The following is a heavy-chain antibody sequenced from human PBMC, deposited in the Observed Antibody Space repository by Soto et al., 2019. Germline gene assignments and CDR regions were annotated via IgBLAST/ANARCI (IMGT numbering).Heavy chain of an antibody. CDR1: CGSIITSY. J-gene: IGHJ4*02. CDR3: AREGGGIEVGDPFDY. Sequence: SETLSLTCTFSCGSIITSYWSWIRQPAGKRLEWIGRIYTSGSTNYNPSLKSRVSMSINTSKNQFSLRLSSVTAADTAVYYCAREGGGIEVGDPFDYWGQGTLVTVSS. V-gene: IGHV4-4*07. D-gene: IGHD6-19*01. CDR2: IYTSGST.